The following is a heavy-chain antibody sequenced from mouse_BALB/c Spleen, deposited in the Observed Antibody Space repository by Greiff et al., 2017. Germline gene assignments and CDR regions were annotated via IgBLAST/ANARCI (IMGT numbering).Heavy chain of an antibody. Sequence: EVNLVESGGGLVKPGGSLKLSCAASGFTFSSYAMSWVRQTPEKRLEWVASISSGGSTYYPDSVKGRFTISRDNARNILYLQMSSLRYEDAAMYYCARGGYGYVGYYFDYWGQGTTLTVSS. J-gene: IGHJ2*01. CDR3: ARGGYGYVGYYFDY. CDR2: ISSGGST. CDR1: GFTFSSYA. D-gene: IGHD1-2*01. V-gene: IGHV5-6-5*01.